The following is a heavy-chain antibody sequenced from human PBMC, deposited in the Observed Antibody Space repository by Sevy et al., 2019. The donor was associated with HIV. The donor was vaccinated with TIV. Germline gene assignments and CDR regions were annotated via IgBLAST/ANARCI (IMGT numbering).Heavy chain of an antibody. CDR2: LKSDVYGGTV. V-gene: IGHV3-49*04. CDR1: GFTFGDYC. Sequence: GESLKISCTASGFTFGDYCMSWVRQAPGKGLEWVFFLKSDVYGGTVDHAASVRGRFVISRDDSKTIAYLQMNDLKTEDKGVYYCTRWKAAQSIFDYWGQGALVTVSS. CDR3: TRWKAAQSIFDY. J-gene: IGHJ4*02. D-gene: IGHD6-13*01.